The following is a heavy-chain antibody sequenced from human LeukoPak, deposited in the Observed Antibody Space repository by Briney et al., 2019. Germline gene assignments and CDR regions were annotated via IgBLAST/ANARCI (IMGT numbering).Heavy chain of an antibody. Sequence: AASVKVSCKASGYTFTNYGISWVRQAPGQGLEWMGWISGYNGNTKYAQKFQGRVTMTTDTSTSTAYMELRSLRSDDTAVYYCAKRMIRGVNHDAFDLWGQGTMVTVSS. D-gene: IGHD3-10*01. CDR1: GYTFTNYG. V-gene: IGHV1-18*01. CDR3: AKRMIRGVNHDAFDL. CDR2: ISGYNGNT. J-gene: IGHJ3*01.